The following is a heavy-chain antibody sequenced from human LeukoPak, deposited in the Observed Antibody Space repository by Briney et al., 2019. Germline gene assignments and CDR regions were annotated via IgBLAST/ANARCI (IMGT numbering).Heavy chain of an antibody. J-gene: IGHJ6*02. Sequence: ASVKASCKASGYTFTSYDINWVRQATGQGLEWMGWMNPNSGNTGYAQKFQGRVTMTRNTSISTAYMELSSLRSEDTAVYYCARGARIAAAGNYYYYYGMDVWGQGTTVTVSS. CDR1: GYTFTSYD. V-gene: IGHV1-8*01. D-gene: IGHD6-13*01. CDR3: ARGARIAAAGNYYYYYGMDV. CDR2: MNPNSGNT.